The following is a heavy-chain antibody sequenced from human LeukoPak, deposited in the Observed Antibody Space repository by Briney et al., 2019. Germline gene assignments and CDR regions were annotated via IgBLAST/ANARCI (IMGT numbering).Heavy chain of an antibody. D-gene: IGHD6-19*01. CDR3: VRGAGGGDY. V-gene: IGHV3-7*04. Sequence: GGSLRLSCAASGFNFSSYWMSWVRQAPGKGLEWVANIKPDGGEESYVDSVRGRFTISRDNAKNSLFLQMNSLGGEDTAVYSCVRGAGGGDYWGQGTLVTVSS. CDR2: IKPDGGEE. J-gene: IGHJ4*02. CDR1: GFNFSSYW.